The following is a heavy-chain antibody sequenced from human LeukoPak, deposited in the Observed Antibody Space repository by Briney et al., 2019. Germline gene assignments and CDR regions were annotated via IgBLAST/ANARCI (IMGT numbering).Heavy chain of an antibody. CDR2: ISGSGGST. CDR3: AKDKGSILTGYPRPVDY. V-gene: IGHV3-23*01. Sequence: GGSLRLSCAASGFTFSSYAMSWVRQAPGKGLEWVSAISGSGGSTYYADSVKGRFTISRDNSKNTLYLQMNSLRAEDTAVYYCAKDKGSILTGYPRPVDYWGQGTLVTVSS. D-gene: IGHD3-9*01. J-gene: IGHJ4*02. CDR1: GFTFSSYA.